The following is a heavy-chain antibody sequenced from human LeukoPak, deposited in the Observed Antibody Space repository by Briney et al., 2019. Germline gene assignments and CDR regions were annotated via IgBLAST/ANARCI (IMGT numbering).Heavy chain of an antibody. CDR1: GFTFSSYS. V-gene: IGHV3-48*04. Sequence: PGGSLRLSCAASGFTFSSYSMNWVRQAPGKGLEWVSGISWNSGSIGYADSVKGRFTISRDNAKNSLYLQMNSLRAEDTAVYYCASPPGNSDPFDYWGQGTLVTVSS. CDR3: ASPPGNSDPFDY. J-gene: IGHJ4*02. D-gene: IGHD1-26*01. CDR2: ISWNSGSI.